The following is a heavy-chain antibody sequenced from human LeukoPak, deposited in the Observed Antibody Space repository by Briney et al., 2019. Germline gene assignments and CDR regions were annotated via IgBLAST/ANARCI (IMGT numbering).Heavy chain of an antibody. Sequence: APVKVSCKASGYTFTSYDINWVRQATGQGLEWMGWMNPNSGNAGYAQKFQGRVTMTRNTSISTAYMELSSLRSEETAVYYCARGGEMATIRFDYWGQGTLVTVSS. CDR1: GYTFTSYD. J-gene: IGHJ4*02. CDR3: ARGGEMATIRFDY. V-gene: IGHV1-8*01. D-gene: IGHD5-24*01. CDR2: MNPNSGNA.